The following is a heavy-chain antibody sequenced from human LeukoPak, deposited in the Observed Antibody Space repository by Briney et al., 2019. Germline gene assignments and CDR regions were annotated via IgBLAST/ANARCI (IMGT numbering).Heavy chain of an antibody. D-gene: IGHD3-22*01. J-gene: IGHJ4*02. CDR2: IIPIFGTA. CDR3: ARTNYYYDRSGYLGGNFDY. Sequence: SVKVSCKASGGTFSSYAISWVRQAPGQGLEWMGRIIPIFGTANYAQKFQGRVTITTDESTSTAYMELSSLRSEDTAVYYCARTNYYYDRSGYLGGNFDYWGQGTLVTVSS. V-gene: IGHV1-69*05. CDR1: GGTFSSYA.